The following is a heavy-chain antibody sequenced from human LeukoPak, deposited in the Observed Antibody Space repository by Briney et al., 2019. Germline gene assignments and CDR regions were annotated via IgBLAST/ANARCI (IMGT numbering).Heavy chain of an antibody. CDR1: GVSMSSYY. J-gene: IGHJ6*03. D-gene: IGHD7-27*01. Sequence: SETLSLTCTVSGVSMSSYYWSWLRQPPGKGLEWIAYIYYSRSTNYNPSLKRRVTLSVDPSKKLFSLRLTSVTAADTAVYYCARGNWVDYYYMGVWGRGTTVTVSS. CDR3: ARGNWVDYYYMGV. CDR2: IYYSRST. V-gene: IGHV4-59*01.